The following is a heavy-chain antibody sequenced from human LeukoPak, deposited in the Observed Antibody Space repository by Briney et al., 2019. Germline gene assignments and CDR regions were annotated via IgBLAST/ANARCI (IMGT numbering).Heavy chain of an antibody. CDR1: GYTFTGYY. J-gene: IGHJ3*02. Sequence: ASVKVSCKASGYTFTGYYMHWVRQAPGQGPEWMGRINPNSGGTNYAQKFQGRVTMTRDTSISTAYMELSRLRSDDTAVYYCAMYYYDSSGYGAFDIWGQGTMVTVSS. D-gene: IGHD3-22*01. CDR3: AMYYYDSSGYGAFDI. V-gene: IGHV1-2*06. CDR2: INPNSGGT.